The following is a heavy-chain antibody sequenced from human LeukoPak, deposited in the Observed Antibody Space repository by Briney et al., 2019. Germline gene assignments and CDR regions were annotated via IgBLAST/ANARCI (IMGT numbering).Heavy chain of an antibody. J-gene: IGHJ5*02. CDR1: GFTFDDYG. CDR2: INWNGGST. D-gene: IGHD4-17*01. V-gene: IGHV3-20*04. Sequence: GGSLRLSCAASGFTFDDYGMSWVRQAPGKGLEWVSGINWNGGSTGYADSVKGRFTISRDNAKNSLYLQMNSLRAEDTAVYYCTRDPYGTNENWFDPWGQGTLVTVSS. CDR3: TRDPYGTNENWFDP.